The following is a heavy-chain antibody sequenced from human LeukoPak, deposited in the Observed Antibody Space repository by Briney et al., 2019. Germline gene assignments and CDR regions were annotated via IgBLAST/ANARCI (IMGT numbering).Heavy chain of an antibody. D-gene: IGHD3-3*01. J-gene: IGHJ5*02. CDR3: ARDVTYYDFWSGYSWFDP. V-gene: IGHV4-30-4*08. CDR2: IYYSGST. CDR1: GGSISSGDYD. Sequence: SETLSLTCTVSGGSISSGDYDWSSIRQPPGKGLDWIGYIYYSGSTYYNPSLKSRVTISVDTSKNQFSLKLSSVTAADTAVSYCARDVTYYDFWSGYSWFDPWGQGTLVTVSS.